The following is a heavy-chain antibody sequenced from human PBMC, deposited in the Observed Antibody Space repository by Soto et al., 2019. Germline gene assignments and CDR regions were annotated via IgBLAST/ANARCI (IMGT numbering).Heavy chain of an antibody. CDR1: GFTFSDHF. CDR3: ARGRFFGSGSYQIGDFYH. D-gene: IGHD3-10*01. J-gene: IGHJ4*01. V-gene: IGHV3-72*01. Sequence: VQLVESGGGLVQPGGSLRLSCAASGFTFSDHFMDWVRQAPGKGLEWVGRIRNEANAYSTEYAASVKGRFTVSRDNSKNELYLQMSSLKTEDTAVYYCARGRFFGSGSYQIGDFYHWGDGTLVTVSS. CDR2: IRNEANAYST.